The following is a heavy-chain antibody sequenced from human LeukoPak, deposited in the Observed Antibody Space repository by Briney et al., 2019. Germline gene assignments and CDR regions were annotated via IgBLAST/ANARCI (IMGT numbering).Heavy chain of an antibody. J-gene: IGHJ4*02. CDR1: GFTFSSYG. D-gene: IGHD6-13*01. CDR3: AKGGYSSLHDEGEFDY. V-gene: IGHV3-30*18. CDR2: ISYDGSNK. Sequence: GRSLRLSCAASGFTFSSYGMHWVRRAPGKGLEWVAVISYDGSNKYYADSVKGRFTISRDNSKNTLYLQMNSLRAEDTAVYYCAKGGYSSLHDEGEFDYWGQGTLVTVSS.